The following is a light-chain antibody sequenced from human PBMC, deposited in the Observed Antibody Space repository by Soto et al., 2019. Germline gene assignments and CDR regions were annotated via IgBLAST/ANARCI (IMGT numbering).Light chain of an antibody. CDR2: DAS. CDR3: QQRSNWPPFT. Sequence: EIVLTQSPATLSLSPGERATLSCRSSQSVSSDLAWYQQKPGQAPRLLIYDASNRATGIPARFSGSGSGTDFTLTSSSLEPEAFAVYYCQQRSNWPPFTFGPGTKVDIK. CDR1: QSVSSD. J-gene: IGKJ3*01. V-gene: IGKV3-11*01.